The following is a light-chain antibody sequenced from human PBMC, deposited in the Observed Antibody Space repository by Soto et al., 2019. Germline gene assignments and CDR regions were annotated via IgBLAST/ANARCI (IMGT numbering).Light chain of an antibody. CDR3: SSYTSGSTRV. V-gene: IGLV2-14*03. CDR2: EVS. CDR1: SSDVGAYDY. J-gene: IGLJ1*01. Sequence: QSVLTQPASVSGSPGQSITISCTGSSSDVGAYDYVSWYQQHPDKAPKLMIYEVSNRPSGVSNRFSGSKSVNTATLTISGLQAEDEADYHCSSYTSGSTRVFGTGTKVTV.